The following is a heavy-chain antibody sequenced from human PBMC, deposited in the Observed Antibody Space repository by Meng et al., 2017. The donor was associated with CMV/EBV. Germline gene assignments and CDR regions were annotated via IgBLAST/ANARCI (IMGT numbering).Heavy chain of an antibody. V-gene: IGHV3-30*02. Sequence: GGSLRLSCAASGFTFSSYGMHWVRQAPSKGLEWVAFIRYDGSNKYYADSVKGRFTISRDNSKNTLYLQMNSLRAEDTAVYYCAKDDFWGSSSWYYFDYWGQGTLVIVSS. J-gene: IGHJ4*02. D-gene: IGHD6-13*01. CDR3: AKDDFWGSSSWYYFDY. CDR2: IRYDGSNK. CDR1: GFTFSSYG.